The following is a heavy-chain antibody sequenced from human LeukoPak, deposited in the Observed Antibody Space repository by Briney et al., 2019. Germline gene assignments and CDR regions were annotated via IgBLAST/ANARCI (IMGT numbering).Heavy chain of an antibody. Sequence: ASVKVSCKASGYTFTGYYIHWVRQAPGQGLEWMGWSNPHSGGTNYAQKFQGRVTMTRDTSISTAYMELSRLRSDDTAVYYCTFYGSGSAVDYWGQGTLVTVSS. D-gene: IGHD3-10*01. CDR2: SNPHSGGT. V-gene: IGHV1-2*02. CDR3: TFYGSGSAVDY. J-gene: IGHJ4*02. CDR1: GYTFTGYY.